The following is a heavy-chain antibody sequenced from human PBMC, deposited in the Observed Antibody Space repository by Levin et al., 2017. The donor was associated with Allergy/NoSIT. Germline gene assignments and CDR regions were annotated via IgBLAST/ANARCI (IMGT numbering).Heavy chain of an antibody. CDR1: GFTFSSYW. CDR3: ARGYFDTSAYTYGG. D-gene: IGHD3-22*01. J-gene: IGHJ4*02. V-gene: IGHV3-74*01. CDR2: IKSDGSST. Sequence: SGGSLRLSCAASGFTFSSYWMHWVRQAPGKGLVWVSRIKSDGSSTNYADSVKGRFTISRDNAKNTLYLQMNSLRAEGTAVYYCARGYFDTSAYTYGGWGQGTLVTVSS.